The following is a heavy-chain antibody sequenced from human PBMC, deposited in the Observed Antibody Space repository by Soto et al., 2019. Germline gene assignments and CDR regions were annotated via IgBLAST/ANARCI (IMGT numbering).Heavy chain of an antibody. CDR3: ARDVDVVGAFDI. Sequence: GGSLRLSCAASGFTSSIYSMNWFRQAPGKGLEWVSYISSSSSTIYYADSVKGRFTISRDNAKNSLYLQMNSLRAEDTAVYYCARDVDVVGAFDIWGQGTMVTVSS. D-gene: IGHD3-16*02. V-gene: IGHV3-48*01. J-gene: IGHJ3*02. CDR1: GFTSSIYS. CDR2: ISSSSSTI.